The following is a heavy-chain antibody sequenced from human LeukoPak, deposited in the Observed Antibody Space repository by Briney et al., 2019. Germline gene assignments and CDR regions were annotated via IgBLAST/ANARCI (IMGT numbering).Heavy chain of an antibody. J-gene: IGHJ6*02. D-gene: IGHD5-18*01. CDR3: ARIGYSYGSYYYGMDV. CDR1: GFTFRTYG. CDR2: VWYDGSKK. V-gene: IGHV3-33*08. Sequence: GRSLRLFCAASGFTFRTYGMHWVRQAPGKGLEWVAFVWYDGSKKYYAASVKGRFTISRDNSKNTLYLQMNSLRAEDTAVYYCARIGYSYGSYYYGMDVWGQGTTVTVSS.